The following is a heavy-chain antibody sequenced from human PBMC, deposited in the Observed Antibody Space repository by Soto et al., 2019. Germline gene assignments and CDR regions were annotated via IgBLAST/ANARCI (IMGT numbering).Heavy chain of an antibody. CDR1: GYTFTSYG. Sequence: ASVKVSCKASGYTFTSYGISWVRQAPGQGLEWMGWISAYNGNTNYAQKLQGRVTMTTDTSTSTAYMELRSLRSDDTAVYYCAGADSSGWYGDDAFDIWGQGTMVTV. CDR3: AGADSSGWYGDDAFDI. CDR2: ISAYNGNT. V-gene: IGHV1-18*01. J-gene: IGHJ3*02. D-gene: IGHD6-19*01.